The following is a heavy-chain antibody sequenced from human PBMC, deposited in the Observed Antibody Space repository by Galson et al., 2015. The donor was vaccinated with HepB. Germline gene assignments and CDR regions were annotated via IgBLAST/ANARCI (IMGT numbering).Heavy chain of an antibody. CDR2: TVVGSGNT. V-gene: IGHV1-58*02. D-gene: IGHD6-13*01. CDR1: GFTFTSSA. CDR3: AAGGIAAAGDFDY. Sequence: SVKVSCKASGFTFTSSAMQWVRQARGQRLEWIGWTVVGSGNTNYAQKFQERVTITRDMSTSTAYMELSSLRSEDTAVYYCAAGGIAAAGDFDYWGQGTLVTVSS. J-gene: IGHJ4*02.